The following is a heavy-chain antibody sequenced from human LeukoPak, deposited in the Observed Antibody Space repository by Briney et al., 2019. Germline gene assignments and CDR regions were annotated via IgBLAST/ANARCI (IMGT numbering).Heavy chain of an antibody. V-gene: IGHV3-15*01. Sequence: GGSLRLSCAASGFTFSNAWMSWVRLAPGKGLEWVGRIKSKTDGGTTDYAAPVKDRFTISRDDSKATLYLQMNSLKTEDTAVYYCSTGGLLRFLEWLFSRDYFDNWGQGTLVTVSS. CDR3: STGGLLRFLEWLFSRDYFDN. J-gene: IGHJ4*02. CDR1: GFTFSNAW. D-gene: IGHD3-3*01. CDR2: IKSKTDGGTT.